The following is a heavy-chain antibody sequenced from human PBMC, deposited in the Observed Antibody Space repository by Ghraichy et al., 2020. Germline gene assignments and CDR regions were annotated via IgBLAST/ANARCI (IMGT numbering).Heavy chain of an antibody. CDR2: FDPEDGET. J-gene: IGHJ6*02. CDR3: ATDPPVGSSTKGGMDV. V-gene: IGHV1-24*01. CDR1: GYTLTELS. Sequence: ASVKVSCKVSGYTLTELSMHWVRQAPGKGLEWMGGFDPEDGETICAQKFQGRVTMTEDTSTDTAYMELSSLRSEDTAVYYCATDPPVGSSTKGGMDVWGQGTTVTVSS. D-gene: IGHD2-2*01.